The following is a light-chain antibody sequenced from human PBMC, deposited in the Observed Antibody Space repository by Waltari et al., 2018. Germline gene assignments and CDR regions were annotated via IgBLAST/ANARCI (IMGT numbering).Light chain of an antibody. CDR3: STFAGSNAVL. Sequence: QSALTQPPSASGSPGQSVTISCTGTSDDVGGYNYVSWYQQHPGKAPKVLIYQVSNRPSGVPDRFSGSKSGNTASLTVSGLQAEDEADYYCSTFAGSNAVLFGGGTKLTVL. CDR1: SDDVGGYNY. V-gene: IGLV2-8*01. J-gene: IGLJ2*01. CDR2: QVS.